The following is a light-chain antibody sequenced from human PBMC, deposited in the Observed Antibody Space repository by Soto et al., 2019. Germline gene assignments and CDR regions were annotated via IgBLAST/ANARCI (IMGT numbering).Light chain of an antibody. CDR1: SSNIGSNT. V-gene: IGLV1-44*01. Sequence: QSVLTQPPSTSGTPGQRVTISCSGSSSNIGSNTVHWYQQLPGTAPKLLIYTNNQRSSGVSDRFSGSKSDTSASLVISGLQSEDEADYYCATWDNGLTGVVFGGGTKVTVL. CDR2: TNN. J-gene: IGLJ2*01. CDR3: ATWDNGLTGVV.